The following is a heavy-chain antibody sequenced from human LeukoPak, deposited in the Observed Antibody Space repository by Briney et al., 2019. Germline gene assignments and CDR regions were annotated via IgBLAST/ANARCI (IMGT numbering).Heavy chain of an antibody. CDR2: IYSGGST. V-gene: IGHV3-53*01. D-gene: IGHD2-2*01. J-gene: IGHJ5*02. CDR3: ARGPPTILGGLDP. CDR1: GFTVSSNY. Sequence: GGSLRLSCAASGFTVSSNYMSWVREAPGKGLEWVSVIYSGGSTYYADSVKGRFTISRDNSKNTLYLQMNSLRAEDTAVYYCARGPPTILGGLDPWGQGTLVTVSS.